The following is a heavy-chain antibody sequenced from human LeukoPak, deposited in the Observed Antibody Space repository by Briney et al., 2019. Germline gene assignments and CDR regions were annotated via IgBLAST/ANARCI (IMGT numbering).Heavy chain of an antibody. CDR3: ATTLGYTGYDWGWFSDYCLAV. J-gene: IGHJ6*03. CDR1: GGSLSAYY. Sequence: SETLSLTCAVYGGSLSAYYATWIRQAPGKGPEWIGEINLKGSITYSESLKSRVTISVDAPRNQISLKLTSVTAADAATYYCATTLGYTGYDWGWFSDYCLAVWGTGTTVTVSS. V-gene: IGHV4-34*01. D-gene: IGHD5-12*01. CDR2: INLKGSI.